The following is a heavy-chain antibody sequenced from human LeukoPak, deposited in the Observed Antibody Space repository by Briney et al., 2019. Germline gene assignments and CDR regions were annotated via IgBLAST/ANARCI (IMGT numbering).Heavy chain of an antibody. Sequence: GGSLRLSCAVSGFTFSRHAMTWVRQAPGKGLEGVSGISISDDITYYADSVQCRFIIFRDNSKNTVYLQMNSLRVEDTAVYYCANEEVLNDYWGQGTLVTVSS. J-gene: IGHJ4*02. CDR2: ISISDDIT. V-gene: IGHV3-23*01. D-gene: IGHD4/OR15-4a*01. CDR1: GFTFSRHA. CDR3: ANEEVLNDY.